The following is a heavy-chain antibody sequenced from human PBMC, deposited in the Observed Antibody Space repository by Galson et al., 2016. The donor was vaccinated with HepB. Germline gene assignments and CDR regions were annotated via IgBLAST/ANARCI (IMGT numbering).Heavy chain of an antibody. CDR2: ISRSSTYI. J-gene: IGHJ6*02. CDR3: ARNCSSSSCPGMDV. V-gene: IGHV3-21*01. Sequence: SLRLSCAASGFTFSSYSMNWVRQAPGKGLEWVSSISRSSTYIYYADSVKGRFTISRDNAKNSLYLQMNSLRAEDTAVYYCARNCSSSSCPGMDVWGQGTTVTVSS. D-gene: IGHD2-2*01. CDR1: GFTFSSYS.